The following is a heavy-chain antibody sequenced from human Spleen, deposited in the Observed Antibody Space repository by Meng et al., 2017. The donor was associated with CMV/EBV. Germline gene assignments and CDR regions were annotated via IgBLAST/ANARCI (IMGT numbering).Heavy chain of an antibody. CDR1: GGSISSGDYY. J-gene: IGHJ4*02. Sequence: SETLSLTCTVSGGSISSGDYYWSWIRQPPGKGLEWIGNIYYSGSTYYNPSLKSRVTISVDTSKNQFSLKMTSMTTADTAVYFCAKFPDRRDTGFWGRGALVTVSS. CDR3: AKFPDRRDTGF. CDR2: IYYSGST. D-gene: IGHD1-14*01. V-gene: IGHV4-30-4*08.